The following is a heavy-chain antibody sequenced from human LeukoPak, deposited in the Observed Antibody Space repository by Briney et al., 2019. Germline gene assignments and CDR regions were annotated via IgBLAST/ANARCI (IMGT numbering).Heavy chain of an antibody. V-gene: IGHV4-39*01. CDR1: GGSISSSSYY. D-gene: IGHD3-3*01. J-gene: IGHJ4*02. Sequence: PSETLSLACTVSGGSISSSSYYWGWIRQPPGKGLEWIGSIYYSGSTYYNPSLKSRATISVDTSKNQFSLKLSSVTAADTAVYYCASYTDDFWSGSFDYWGQGTLVTVSS. CDR2: IYYSGST. CDR3: ASYTDDFWSGSFDY.